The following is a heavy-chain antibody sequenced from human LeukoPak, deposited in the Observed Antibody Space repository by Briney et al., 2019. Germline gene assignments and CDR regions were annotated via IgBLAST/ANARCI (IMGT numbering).Heavy chain of an antibody. J-gene: IGHJ2*01. CDR3: AGLVDRRGPHYWYFDL. Sequence: PSETLSLTCTISGGSTTGYFWSWIRQPPGKGLEWIGYVFYSGGTLYNPSLESRVTISVDTSKTHFSLELTSVTAADTAVYYCAGLVDRRGPHYWYFDLWGRGTLVTVSS. CDR2: VFYSGGT. CDR1: GGSTTGYF. D-gene: IGHD1-26*01. V-gene: IGHV4-59*08.